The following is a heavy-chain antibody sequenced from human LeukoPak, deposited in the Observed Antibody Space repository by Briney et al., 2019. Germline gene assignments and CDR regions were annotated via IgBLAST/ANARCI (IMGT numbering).Heavy chain of an antibody. V-gene: IGHV1-2*02. D-gene: IGHD2-15*01. Sequence: ASVKVSCKASGYTFTGYYMHWVRQAPGQGLEWMGWINPNSGGTNYAQKFQGRVTVTRDTSISTAYMELSRLRSDDTAVYYCASPYCSGGSCYPRAISDWGQGTLVTVSS. CDR2: INPNSGGT. CDR3: ASPYCSGGSCYPRAISD. CDR1: GYTFTGYY. J-gene: IGHJ4*02.